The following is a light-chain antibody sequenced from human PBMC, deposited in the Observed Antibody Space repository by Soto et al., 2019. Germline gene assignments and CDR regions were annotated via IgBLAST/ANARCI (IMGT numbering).Light chain of an antibody. Sequence: EIVLTQSPGTLSLFPGERVTLSCRASQSLITRYLAWYQQKPGKAPRLLIYGASSRATGIPDRFSGSGSGTDFTLTISRLEPEDFAVYSCQQYGTSPTFGQGTRLEIK. CDR2: GAS. V-gene: IGKV3-20*01. CDR1: QSLITRY. CDR3: QQYGTSPT. J-gene: IGKJ5*01.